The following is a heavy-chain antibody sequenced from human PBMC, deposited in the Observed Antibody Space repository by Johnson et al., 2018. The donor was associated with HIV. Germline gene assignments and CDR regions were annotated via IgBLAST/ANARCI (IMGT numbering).Heavy chain of an antibody. CDR3: TIDPIFLGYWYHSSP. D-gene: IGHD3-22*01. J-gene: IGHJ3*01. CDR1: GFTFSSFD. Sequence: QVQLVESGGGVVQPGRSLRLSCAASGFTFSSFDMHWVRQAPGKGMDWVAVISYDGSNKFYTDSVKGRFTVSRDNSKNALYLQMNSLKTEDTAVYFCTIDPIFLGYWYHSSPWGQGTMVTVSS. CDR2: ISYDGSNK. V-gene: IGHV3-30*03.